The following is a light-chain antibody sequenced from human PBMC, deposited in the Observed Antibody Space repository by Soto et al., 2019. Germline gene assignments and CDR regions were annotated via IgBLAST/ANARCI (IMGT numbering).Light chain of an antibody. Sequence: EIVMTQSPTILSVSPWERATLSCRASQRVSTYLAWYQQKAGQAPRLFIYDASNRATGIPARFSGSGSGTDFTLTISSLEPEDFAVYYCQQRSEWPITFGQGTRLEIK. V-gene: IGKV3-11*01. CDR2: DAS. J-gene: IGKJ5*01. CDR1: QRVSTY. CDR3: QQRSEWPIT.